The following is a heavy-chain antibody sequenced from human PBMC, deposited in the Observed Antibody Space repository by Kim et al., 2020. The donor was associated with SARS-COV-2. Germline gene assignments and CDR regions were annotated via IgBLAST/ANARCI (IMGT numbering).Heavy chain of an antibody. CDR3: ARGGPKGSGSYYFGY. D-gene: IGHD3-10*01. J-gene: IGHJ4*02. Sequence: GGSLRLSCAASGFTVSSNYMSWVRQAPGKGLEWVSVIYSGGSTYYADSVKGRFTISRDNSKNTLYLQMNSLRAEDTAVYYCARGGPKGSGSYYFGYWGQGTLVTVSS. V-gene: IGHV3-53*01. CDR2: IYSGGST. CDR1: GFTVSSNY.